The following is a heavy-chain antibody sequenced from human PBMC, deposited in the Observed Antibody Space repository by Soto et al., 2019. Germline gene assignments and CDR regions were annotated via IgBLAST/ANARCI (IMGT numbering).Heavy chain of an antibody. CDR3: ARDLQKGCSGGSCDAGYYYYYYMDV. Sequence: GASVKVSSKASGYTFTSYQIHRVRQAPGQGLEWMGIINPSGGSTSYAQKFQGRVTMTRDTSTSTVYMELSSLRSEDTAVYYCARDLQKGCSGGSCDAGYYYYYYMDVWGKGTTVTVSS. CDR2: INPSGGST. D-gene: IGHD2-15*01. V-gene: IGHV1-46*03. J-gene: IGHJ6*03. CDR1: GYTFTSYQ.